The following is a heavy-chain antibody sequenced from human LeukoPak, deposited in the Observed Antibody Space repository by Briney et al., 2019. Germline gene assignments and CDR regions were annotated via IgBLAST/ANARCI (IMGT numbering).Heavy chain of an antibody. Sequence: SETLSLTCTVSGGSISSGSYYWSWIRQPAGKGLEWIGRIYTSGSTNYNPSLKSRVTISVDTSKNQFSLKLSSVTAADTAVYYCARSPRILARYFDYWGQGTLVNVSS. J-gene: IGHJ4*02. CDR3: ARSPRILARYFDY. CDR1: GGSISSGSYY. D-gene: IGHD3-3*02. CDR2: IYTSGST. V-gene: IGHV4-61*02.